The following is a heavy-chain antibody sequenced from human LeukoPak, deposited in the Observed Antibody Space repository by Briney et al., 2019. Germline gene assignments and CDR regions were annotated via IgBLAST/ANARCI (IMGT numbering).Heavy chain of an antibody. V-gene: IGHV3-48*03. Sequence: TGGSLRLSCAASGFTFRSCEMNGVRQAPGKGLEWLSYISSSGSTIWYADSVKGRFTISRDNAKNSLYPQMNSLRAEDTAVYYLASGRYSEFWGQGTLVTVSS. CDR3: ASGRYSEF. CDR2: ISSSGSTI. J-gene: IGHJ4*02. CDR1: GFTFRSCE.